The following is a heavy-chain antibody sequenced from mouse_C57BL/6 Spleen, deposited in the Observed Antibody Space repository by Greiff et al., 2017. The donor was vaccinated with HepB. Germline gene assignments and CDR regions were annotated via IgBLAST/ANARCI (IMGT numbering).Heavy chain of an antibody. D-gene: IGHD2-14*01. CDR3: ARGGYGDYFDY. CDR2: INYDGSST. V-gene: IGHV5-16*01. Sequence: EVQRVESEGGLVQPGRSMKLSCTASGFTFSDYYMAWVRQVPEKGLEWVANINYDGSSTYYLDSLKSRFIISRDNAKNILYLQMSSLKSEDTATYYCARGGYGDYFDYWGQGTTLTVSS. CDR1: GFTFSDYY. J-gene: IGHJ2*01.